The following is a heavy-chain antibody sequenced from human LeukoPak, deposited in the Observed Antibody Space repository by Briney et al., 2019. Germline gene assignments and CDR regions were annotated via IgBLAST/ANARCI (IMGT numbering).Heavy chain of an antibody. Sequence: GGSLRLSCAASGFTFSGHWMYWVRQVPGEGLVWVSRINTDGSSTSYADSVKGRFTMSRDNTKNALYLRMNSPRAEDTALYYCTRDLHNGGMDVWGQGTTVTVSS. D-gene: IGHD1-1*01. CDR1: GFTFSGHW. CDR3: TRDLHNGGMDV. V-gene: IGHV3-74*01. J-gene: IGHJ6*02. CDR2: INTDGSST.